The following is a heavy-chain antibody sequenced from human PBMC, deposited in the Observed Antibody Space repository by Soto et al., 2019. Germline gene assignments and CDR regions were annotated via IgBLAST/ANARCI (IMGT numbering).Heavy chain of an antibody. Sequence: VASVQVSCQASGYTFTSYDITWVRQATGQGLEWMGWMNPDSGNTGYALKFQGRVIMTRNTSISTAYMELSSLRSEDTAVYYCATAAPYYDLWSGYPLDYWGQGTLVTVSS. D-gene: IGHD3-3*01. J-gene: IGHJ4*02. CDR3: ATAAPYYDLWSGYPLDY. V-gene: IGHV1-8*01. CDR1: GYTFTSYD. CDR2: MNPDSGNT.